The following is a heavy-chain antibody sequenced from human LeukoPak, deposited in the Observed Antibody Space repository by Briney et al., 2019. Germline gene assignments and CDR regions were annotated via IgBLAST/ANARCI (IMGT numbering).Heavy chain of an antibody. CDR3: TLINGDRTGY. Sequence: GGSLKLSCAPSGFTFSGSAMHWVRQASGKGLDWVGRIRSKANSYATAYAASVKGRFTISRDDSKNTAYLQMNSLKTEDTAVYYCTLINGDRTGYWGQGTLVTVSS. CDR2: IRSKANSYAT. J-gene: IGHJ4*02. D-gene: IGHD4-17*01. CDR1: GFTFSGSA. V-gene: IGHV3-73*01.